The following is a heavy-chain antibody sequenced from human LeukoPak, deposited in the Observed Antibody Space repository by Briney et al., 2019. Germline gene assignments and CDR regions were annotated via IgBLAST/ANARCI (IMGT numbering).Heavy chain of an antibody. J-gene: IGHJ3*02. V-gene: IGHV4-30-2*01. Sequence: SETLSLTCAVSGVAISRGGYAWNWIRQPPGKGLEWIAYIYHSRTTYYNPSLKSRVTISVDTSKNQFSLKLSSVTAADTAVYYCARGQGGATDAFDIWGQGTMVTVSS. D-gene: IGHD1-26*01. CDR3: ARGQGGATDAFDI. CDR2: IYHSRTT. CDR1: GVAISRGGYA.